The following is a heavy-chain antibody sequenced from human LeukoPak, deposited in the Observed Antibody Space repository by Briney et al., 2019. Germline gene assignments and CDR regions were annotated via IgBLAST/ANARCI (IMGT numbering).Heavy chain of an antibody. V-gene: IGHV3-9*03. Sequence: GRSLRLSCAASGFIFDDYAMHWVRQAPGKGLEWVSGISWNSGSIAYADSVKGRFTISRDNAKNFLYLQMNSLRAEDMALYYCAKDVSLGYCSGGSCSAHFDYWGQGTLVTVSS. J-gene: IGHJ4*02. CDR2: ISWNSGSI. CDR1: GFIFDDYA. CDR3: AKDVSLGYCSGGSCSAHFDY. D-gene: IGHD2-15*01.